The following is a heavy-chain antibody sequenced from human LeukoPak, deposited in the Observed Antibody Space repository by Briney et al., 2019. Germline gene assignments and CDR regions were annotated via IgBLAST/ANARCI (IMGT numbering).Heavy chain of an antibody. J-gene: IGHJ5*02. Sequence: ASVKVSCKVSGYTLTELSMHWVRQAPGKGVEWMGGFDPEDGETIYAQKFQGRVTMTGDTSTDTAYMELSSLRSEDTAVYYCATRYSYGQTRRFDPWGQGTLVTVSS. D-gene: IGHD5-18*01. CDR2: FDPEDGET. CDR3: ATRYSYGQTRRFDP. CDR1: GYTLTELS. V-gene: IGHV1-24*01.